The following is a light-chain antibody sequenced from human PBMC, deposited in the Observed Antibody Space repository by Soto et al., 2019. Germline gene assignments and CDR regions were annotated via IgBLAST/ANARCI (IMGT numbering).Light chain of an antibody. J-gene: IGKJ1*01. Sequence: DIQMTQSPSSLSASVGDRVTITCRAGHNIRTFSNWYQHKPGKAPNLLIYAASTLQSTVPSRFSGSGSGTDFTLTISSLQPEDFATYYCQQSYDTLWTFGQGTKVEIK. CDR2: AAS. V-gene: IGKV1-39*01. CDR1: HNIRTF. CDR3: QQSYDTLWT.